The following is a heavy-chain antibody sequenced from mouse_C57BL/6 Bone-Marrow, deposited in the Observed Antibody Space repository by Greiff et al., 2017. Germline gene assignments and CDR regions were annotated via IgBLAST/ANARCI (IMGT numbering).Heavy chain of an antibody. D-gene: IGHD2-2*01. J-gene: IGHJ4*01. CDR3: ARLGDGYAYAMDY. V-gene: IGHV1-39*01. CDR2: INPNYGTT. CDR1: GYSFTDYN. Sequence: VHVKQSGPELVKPGASVKISCKASGYSFTDYNMNWVKQSNGKSLEWIGVINPNYGTTSYNQKFKGKATLTVDQSSSTAYMQLNSLTSEDSAVYYCARLGDGYAYAMDYWGQGTSVTVSS.